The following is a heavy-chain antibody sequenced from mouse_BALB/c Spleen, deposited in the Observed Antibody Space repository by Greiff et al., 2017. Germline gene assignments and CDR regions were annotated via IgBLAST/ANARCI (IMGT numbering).Heavy chain of an antibody. D-gene: IGHD2-4*01. V-gene: IGHV1-69*02. CDR1: GYTFTSYW. CDR3: ARGGLRRGWYFDV. Sequence: QVQLQQPGAELVKPGASVKLSCKASGYTFTSYWMHWVKQRPGQGLEWIGEIDPSDSYTNYNQKFKGTATLTVDKSTSPAYMQLSSLTSEDSAVYYCARGGLRRGWYFDVWGAGTTVTVSS. J-gene: IGHJ1*01. CDR2: IDPSDSYT.